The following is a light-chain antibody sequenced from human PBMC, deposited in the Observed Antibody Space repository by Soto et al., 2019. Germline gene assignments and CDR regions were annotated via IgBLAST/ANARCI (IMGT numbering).Light chain of an antibody. Sequence: EILMTQSPATLSVSLGERATLSFRASQSVNSNLAWYQKKPGQAPRLLMFGASTRATGIPARFSGSGSGTEFTLTISSLQSEDFAVYYCQQYNTWLWAFGQGTKVDIK. CDR2: GAS. CDR3: QQYNTWLWA. V-gene: IGKV3-15*01. CDR1: QSVNSN. J-gene: IGKJ1*01.